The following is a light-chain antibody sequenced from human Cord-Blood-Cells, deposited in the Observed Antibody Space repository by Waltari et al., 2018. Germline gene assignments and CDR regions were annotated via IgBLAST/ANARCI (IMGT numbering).Light chain of an antibody. V-gene: IGKV1-5*01. Sequence: DIQMTQSPSPLSASVGDRITITCRGSQSISSYFAWYQQKPGKAPKLLIYDASSLESGVPSRFSGSGSGTEFTLTISSLQPDDFATYYCQQSNSNSLTFGHGTKVEIK. CDR1: QSISSY. J-gene: IGKJ1*01. CDR3: QQSNSNSLT. CDR2: DAS.